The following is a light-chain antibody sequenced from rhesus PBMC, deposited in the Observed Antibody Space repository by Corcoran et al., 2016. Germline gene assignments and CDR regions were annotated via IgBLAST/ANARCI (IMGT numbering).Light chain of an antibody. CDR2: RAS. CDR3: QQHDTPPLT. CDR1: QDIGNW. V-gene: IGKV1-69*01. J-gene: IGKJ4*01. Sequence: DIQMTQSPSSLSASAGDRVTITCRASQDIGNWLAWYQQKQGHAPKLLIQRASTLEPGVPSRFTGTGSWTDFRLTIRSLQPADIATYYCQQHDTPPLTFGGGTKVEIK.